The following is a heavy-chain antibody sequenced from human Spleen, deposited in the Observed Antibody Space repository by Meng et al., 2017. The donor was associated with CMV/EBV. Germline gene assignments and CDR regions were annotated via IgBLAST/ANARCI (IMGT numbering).Heavy chain of an antibody. CDR3: ARYQLLYRRGMDV. D-gene: IGHD2-2*02. Sequence: GSLRLSCTVSGGSISSSSYYWGWIRQPPGKGLEWIGSIYYSGSTYYNPSLKSRVTISVDTSKNQFSLKLSSVTAADTAVYYCARYQLLYRRGMDVWGQGTTVTVSS. CDR1: GGSISSSSYY. CDR2: IYYSGST. V-gene: IGHV4-39*07. J-gene: IGHJ6*02.